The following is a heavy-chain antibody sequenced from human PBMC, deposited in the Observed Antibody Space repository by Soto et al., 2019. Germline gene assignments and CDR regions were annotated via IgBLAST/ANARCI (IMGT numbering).Heavy chain of an antibody. V-gene: IGHV1-2*04. J-gene: IGHJ6*02. Sequence: ASVKVSCKASGYTFTVYYMDWVRQAPGQGLEWMGWINPNSGGTNYAQKFQGWVTMTRDTSISSAYMELSRLRSDATAVYYCARGYDILTGPPTRGGHMDVWGQGTTVTVS. CDR3: ARGYDILTGPPTRGGHMDV. D-gene: IGHD3-9*01. CDR2: INPNSGGT. CDR1: GYTFTVYY.